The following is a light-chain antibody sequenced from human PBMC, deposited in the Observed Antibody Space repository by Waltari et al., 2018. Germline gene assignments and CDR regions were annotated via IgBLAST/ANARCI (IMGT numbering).Light chain of an antibody. CDR2: EVS. CDR3: CSYAGDSTYV. Sequence: QSALTQPASVSGSPVQSITISCTGSSSDIGIYHLVSWYQHHPGKVPKLIIYEVSERPSGVSGRFSGSKSGNTASLTLSDLQPEDGADYYCCSYAGDSTYVFGTGTKVTVL. CDR1: SSDIGIYHL. J-gene: IGLJ1*01. V-gene: IGLV2-23*02.